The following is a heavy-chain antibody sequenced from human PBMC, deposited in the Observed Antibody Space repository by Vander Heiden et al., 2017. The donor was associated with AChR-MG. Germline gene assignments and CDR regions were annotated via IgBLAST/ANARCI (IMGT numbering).Heavy chain of an antibody. CDR2: IYYSGST. CDR3: ARSYDSSGYLYWYFDL. V-gene: IGHV4-39*01. Sequence: QLQLQESGPGLVKPSETLSLTCTVSGGSISSRCYYWGWIRQPPGKGLELIGSIYYSGSTYYNPSLKSRVTISVDTSKNQFSLKLSSVTAADTAVYYCARSYDSSGYLYWYFDLWGRGTLVTVSS. CDR1: GGSISSRCYY. J-gene: IGHJ2*01. D-gene: IGHD3-22*01.